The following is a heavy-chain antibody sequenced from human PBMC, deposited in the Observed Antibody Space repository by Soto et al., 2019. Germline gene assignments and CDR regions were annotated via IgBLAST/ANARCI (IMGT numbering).Heavy chain of an antibody. CDR3: AKVVVAAIFYYYGMDV. J-gene: IGHJ6*02. Sequence: QVQLVESGGGVVQPGRSLRLSCAASGFTFSSYGMHWVRQAPGKGLEWVAVISYDGSNKYYADSVKGRFTISRDNSKNTLYLQMNSLRAEDTAVYYCAKVVVAAIFYYYGMDVWGQGTTVTVSS. CDR2: ISYDGSNK. D-gene: IGHD2-15*01. V-gene: IGHV3-30*18. CDR1: GFTFSSYG.